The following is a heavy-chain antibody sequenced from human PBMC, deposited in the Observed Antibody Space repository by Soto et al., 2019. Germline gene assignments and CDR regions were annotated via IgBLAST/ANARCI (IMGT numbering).Heavy chain of an antibody. D-gene: IGHD1-26*01. J-gene: IGHJ6*03. V-gene: IGHV1-2*02. CDR1: GDSFNDYY. CDR3: ARESGGATATLDYYYFYMDV. Sequence: VQLAQSGAEVKKPGASVKVSCKTSGDSFNDYYIHWVRQAPGQGLEWMGWINPNGGATKYAQKFQGRVTVTRDTSIRKVYMELSSLRSDDTAVSYCARESGGATATLDYYYFYMDVWGKGTTVTVSS. CDR2: INPNGGAT.